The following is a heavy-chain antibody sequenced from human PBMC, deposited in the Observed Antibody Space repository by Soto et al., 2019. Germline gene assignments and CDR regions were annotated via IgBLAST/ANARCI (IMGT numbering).Heavy chain of an antibody. Sequence: PSETLSLTCAVSGYSISSGYYWGWIRQPPGKGLEWIGSIYHSGSTYYNPSLKSRVTISVDTAKNQFSLKLSSVTATDTAIYYCAKAQEDYYDGSGYDDYWGQGTLVTVSS. CDR2: IYHSGST. V-gene: IGHV4-38-2*01. D-gene: IGHD3-22*01. J-gene: IGHJ4*02. CDR1: GYSISSGYY. CDR3: AKAQEDYYDGSGYDDY.